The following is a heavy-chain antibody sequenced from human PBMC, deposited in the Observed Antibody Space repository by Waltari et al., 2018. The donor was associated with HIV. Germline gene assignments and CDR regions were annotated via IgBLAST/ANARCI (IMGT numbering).Heavy chain of an antibody. D-gene: IGHD3-22*01. Sequence: QVQLVESGGGVVQPGRYLRLSCAASGFTFNTYAMYWVRQAPGKGLEFVAVISYDGSNKYYADSRKGRFTISRDNSKNTLYLQMNSLRAEDTAVYYCARDSSGYYYVGYGMDVWGQGTTVTVSS. J-gene: IGHJ6*02. CDR3: ARDSSGYYYVGYGMDV. CDR1: GFTFNTYA. V-gene: IGHV3-30*01. CDR2: ISYDGSNK.